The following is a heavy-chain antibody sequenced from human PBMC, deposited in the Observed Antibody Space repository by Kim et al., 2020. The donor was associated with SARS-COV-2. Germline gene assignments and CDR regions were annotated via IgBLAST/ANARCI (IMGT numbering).Heavy chain of an antibody. V-gene: IGHV1-2*04. CDR1: GYTFTGYY. CDR3: ARAGYCSGGSCYLHYYYGMDV. D-gene: IGHD2-15*01. CDR2: INPNSGGT. J-gene: IGHJ6*02. Sequence: ASVKVSCKASGYTFTGYYMHWVRQAPGQGLEWMGWINPNSGGTNYAQKFQGWVTMTRDTSISTAYMELSRLRSDDTAVYYCARAGYCSGGSCYLHYYYGMDVWGQGTTVTVSS.